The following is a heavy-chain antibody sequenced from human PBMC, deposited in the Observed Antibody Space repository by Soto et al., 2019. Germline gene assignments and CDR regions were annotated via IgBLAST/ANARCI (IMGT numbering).Heavy chain of an antibody. CDR2: IYYSGST. Sequence: SETLSLTCTVSGGSISSSSYYWGWIRQPPGKGLEWIGSIYYSGSTYYNPSLKSRVTISVDTSKNQFSLKLSSVTAADMALYYCARLEEKLTNHFXYWGQGTLVTVSS. D-gene: IGHD3-9*01. CDR3: ARLEEKLTNHFXY. J-gene: IGHJ4*02. CDR1: GGSISSSSYY. V-gene: IGHV4-39*01.